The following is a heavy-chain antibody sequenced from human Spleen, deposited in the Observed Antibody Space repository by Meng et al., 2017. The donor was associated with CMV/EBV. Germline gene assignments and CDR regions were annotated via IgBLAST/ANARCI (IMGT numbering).Heavy chain of an antibody. J-gene: IGHJ4*02. Sequence: GESLKISCATSGFIFADYSFNWVRQAPGKGLEWVSSIRSSTTYKYYADSVKGRFTISRDNAKNSLYLQMNSLRAEDTALYYCAKGYCSSTSCYLGYWGQGTLVTVSS. V-gene: IGHV3-21*04. CDR1: GFIFADYS. CDR3: AKGYCSSTSCYLGY. CDR2: IRSSTTYK. D-gene: IGHD2-2*01.